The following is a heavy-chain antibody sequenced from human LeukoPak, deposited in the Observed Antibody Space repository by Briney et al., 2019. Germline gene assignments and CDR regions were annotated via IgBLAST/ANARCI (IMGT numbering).Heavy chain of an antibody. J-gene: IGHJ3*02. CDR3: ARAVQQQLYHAFDI. CDR2: ISSSGSTI. V-gene: IGHV3-11*01. Sequence: GGSLRLSCAASGFTFSDYYMSWIRQAPGKGLEWVSYISSSGSTIYYADSVKGRFTISRDNAKNSLYLQMNSLRAEDTAVYYCARAVQQQLYHAFDIWGQGTMVTVSS. CDR1: GFTFSDYY. D-gene: IGHD6-13*01.